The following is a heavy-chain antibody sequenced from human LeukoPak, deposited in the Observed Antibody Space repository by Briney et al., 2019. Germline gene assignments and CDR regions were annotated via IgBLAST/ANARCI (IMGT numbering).Heavy chain of an antibody. CDR1: GYTFTIYG. CDR3: AREGYYDTPQGYFDY. J-gene: IGHJ4*02. CDR2: ISGYTGNT. D-gene: IGHD3-22*01. V-gene: IGHV1-18*01. Sequence: GASVKVSCKASGYTFTIYGISRVRQAPGQGLEWMGWISGYTGNTNYAQKLQGRLTMTTDTSTGTAYMELRSLRSDDTAVYYCAREGYYDTPQGYFDYWGQGTLVTVSS.